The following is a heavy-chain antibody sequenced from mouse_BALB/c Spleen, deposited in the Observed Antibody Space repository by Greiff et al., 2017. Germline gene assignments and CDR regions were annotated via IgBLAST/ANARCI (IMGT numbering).Heavy chain of an antibody. D-gene: IGHD2-10*02. CDR2: INPSTGYT. J-gene: IGHJ1*01. CDR3: ARLYGNYDWYFDV. V-gene: IGHV1-7*01. Sequence: QVHVKQSGAELAKPGASVKMSCKASGYTFTSYWMHWVKQRPGQGLEWIGYINPSTGYTEYNQKFKDKATLTADKSSSTAYMQLSSLTSEDSAVYYCARLYGNYDWYFDVWGAGTTVTVSS. CDR1: GYTFTSYW.